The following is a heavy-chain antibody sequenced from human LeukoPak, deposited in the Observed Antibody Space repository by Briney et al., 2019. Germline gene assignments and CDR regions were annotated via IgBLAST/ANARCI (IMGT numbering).Heavy chain of an antibody. D-gene: IGHD3-3*01. CDR3: ASSTIFGVVANWFDP. J-gene: IGHJ5*02. CDR1: GGSISSGGYY. V-gene: IGHV4-30-2*01. CDR2: IYHSGST. Sequence: PSETLSLTCTVSGGSISSGGYYWSWIRQPPGKGLEWIGYIYHSGSTYYNPSLKSRVTISVDTSKNQFSLKLTSVTAADTAVYYCASSTIFGVVANWFDPWGQGMLVTVSS.